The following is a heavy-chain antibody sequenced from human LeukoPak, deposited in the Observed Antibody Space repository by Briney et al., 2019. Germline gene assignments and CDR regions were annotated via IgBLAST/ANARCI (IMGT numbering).Heavy chain of an antibody. D-gene: IGHD5-12*01. CDR1: GGSFSGYY. CDR3: ARGSDLSGYSLYYYYGMDV. J-gene: IGHJ6*02. V-gene: IGHV4-34*01. Sequence: SETLSLTCAVYGGSFSGYYWSWIRQPPGKGLEWIGEINHSGSTNYNPSLKSRVTISVDTSKNRFSLELSSVTAADTAVYYCARGSDLSGYSLYYYYGMDVWGQGTTVTVSS. CDR2: INHSGST.